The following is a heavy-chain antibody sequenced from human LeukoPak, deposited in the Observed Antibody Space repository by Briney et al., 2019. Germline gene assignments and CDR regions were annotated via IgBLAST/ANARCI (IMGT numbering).Heavy chain of an antibody. Sequence: SQTLSLTCVISGDSVSSNSAAWNWIRQSPSRGLEWLGRTYYRSRWYNDYAVSVKSRITINPDTSKNQFSLQVNSVTPEDTAVYYCARGSLDYEVLDYYYYMDVWGKGTTVTVSS. CDR3: ARGSLDYEVLDYYYYMDV. D-gene: IGHD4-17*01. CDR1: GDSVSSNSAA. V-gene: IGHV6-1*01. J-gene: IGHJ6*03. CDR2: TYYRSRWYN.